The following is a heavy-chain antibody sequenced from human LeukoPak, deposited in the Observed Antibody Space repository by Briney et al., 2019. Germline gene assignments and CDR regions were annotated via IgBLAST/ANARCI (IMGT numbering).Heavy chain of an antibody. CDR1: GFTFSSYS. Sequence: GGSLRLSCAASGFTFSSYSMNWVRQAPGKGLEWVSYISSSSSTIYYADSVKGRFTISRDNAKNSLYLQMNSLRAEDTAVYYCARVTAYSGWYFGYDYWGQGTLVTVSS. V-gene: IGHV3-48*04. J-gene: IGHJ4*02. CDR2: ISSSSSTI. D-gene: IGHD6-19*01. CDR3: ARVTAYSGWYFGYDY.